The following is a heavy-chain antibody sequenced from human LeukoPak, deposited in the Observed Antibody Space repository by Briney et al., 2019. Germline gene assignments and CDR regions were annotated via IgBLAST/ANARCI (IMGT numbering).Heavy chain of an antibody. V-gene: IGHV4-39*07. D-gene: IGHD3-16*02. CDR2: IYYSGST. Sequence: SETLSLTCTVSGGSISSSSYYWGWIRQPPGKGLEWIGSIYYSGSTYYNPSLKSRVTISVDTSKNQFSLKLSSVTAADTAVYYCARGLYDYVWGSYRLLAFDIWGQGTMVTVSS. J-gene: IGHJ3*02. CDR1: GGSISSSSYY. CDR3: ARGLYDYVWGSYRLLAFDI.